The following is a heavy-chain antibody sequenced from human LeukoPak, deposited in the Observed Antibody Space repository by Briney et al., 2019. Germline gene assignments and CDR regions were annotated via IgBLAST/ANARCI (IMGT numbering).Heavy chain of an antibody. D-gene: IGHD4-17*01. CDR2: INPSGGST. CDR1: GYTFTSYG. V-gene: IGHV1-46*01. CDR3: ARDPHGDYYFDY. J-gene: IGHJ4*02. Sequence: GASVKVSCKASGYTFTSYGISWVRQAPGQGLEWMGIINPSGGSTSYAQKFQGRVTMTRDTSTSTVYMELSSLRSEDTAVYYCARDPHGDYYFDYWGQGTLVTVSS.